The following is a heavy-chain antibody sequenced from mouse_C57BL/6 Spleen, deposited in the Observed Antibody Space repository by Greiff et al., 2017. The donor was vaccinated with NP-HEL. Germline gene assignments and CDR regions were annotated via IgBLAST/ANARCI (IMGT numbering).Heavy chain of an antibody. J-gene: IGHJ4*01. Sequence: VQLQQSGAELARPWASVKLSCKASGYTFTSYGISWVKQRTGQGLEWIGEIYPRSGNTYYNAKFKGKATLTADKSSSTAYMELRSLTSEDSAVYFCARKGGTPEAMDYWGQGTSVTVSS. CDR3: ARKGGTPEAMDY. V-gene: IGHV1-81*01. CDR1: GYTFTSYG. D-gene: IGHD3-3*01. CDR2: IYPRSGNT.